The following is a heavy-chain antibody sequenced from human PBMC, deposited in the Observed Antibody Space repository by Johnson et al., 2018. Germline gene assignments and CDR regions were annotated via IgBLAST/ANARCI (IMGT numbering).Heavy chain of an antibody. CDR2: IKSKTDGGTT. CDR3: AKDFQHWLGEGAFDI. D-gene: IGHD6-19*01. J-gene: IGHJ3*02. CDR1: GFTFSNAW. V-gene: IGHV3-15*07. Sequence: VQLVESGGGLVKPGGSLRLSCAASGFTFSNAWMNWVRQAPGKGLEWVGRIKSKTDGGTTDYAAPVKGRFSIARVDSNNTRYLQMNSLKTEDTAVYYCAKDFQHWLGEGAFDIWGQGTMVTVS.